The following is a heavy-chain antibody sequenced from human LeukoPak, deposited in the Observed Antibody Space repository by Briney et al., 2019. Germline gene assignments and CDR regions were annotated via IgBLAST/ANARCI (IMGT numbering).Heavy chain of an antibody. V-gene: IGHV1-2*06. D-gene: IGHD3-22*01. CDR1: GYTFTGYY. CDR3: AREAYYYDSSGPKYFQH. J-gene: IGHJ1*01. CDR2: INPNSGGT. Sequence: VKVSCKASGYTFTGYYMHWVRQAPGQGLEWMGRINPNSGGTNYAQKFQGRVTVTRDTSISTAYMELSRLRSDDTAVYYCAREAYYYDSSGPKYFQHWGQGTLVTVSS.